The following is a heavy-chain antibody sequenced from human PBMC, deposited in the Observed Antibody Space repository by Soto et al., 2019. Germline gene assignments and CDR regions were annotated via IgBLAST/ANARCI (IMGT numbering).Heavy chain of an antibody. CDR3: ARRYGGAFDI. J-gene: IGHJ3*02. Sequence: SETLSLTCTVSGGSISSYYWSWIRQPPGKGLEWIGYIYYSGSTNYNPSLKSRVAISVDTSKNQFSLKLSSVTAADTAVYYCARRYGGAFDIWGQGTMVTVSS. D-gene: IGHD3-10*01. CDR1: GGSISSYY. CDR2: IYYSGST. V-gene: IGHV4-59*08.